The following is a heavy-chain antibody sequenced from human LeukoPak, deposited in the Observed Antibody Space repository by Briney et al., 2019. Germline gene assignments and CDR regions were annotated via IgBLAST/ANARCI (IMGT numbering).Heavy chain of an antibody. D-gene: IGHD6-6*01. CDR2: FDPEDGET. Sequence: SVKVSCKVSGYTLTELSMHWVRQAPGKGLEWMGGFDPEDGETIYAQKFQGRVTMTRDTSTSTVYMELSSLRSDDTAVYYCARTAARRFDYWGQGTLVTVSS. CDR1: GYTLTELS. CDR3: ARTAARRFDY. J-gene: IGHJ4*02. V-gene: IGHV1-24*01.